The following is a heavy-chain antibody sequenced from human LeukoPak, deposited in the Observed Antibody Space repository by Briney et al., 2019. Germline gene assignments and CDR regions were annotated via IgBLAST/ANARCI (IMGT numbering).Heavy chain of an antibody. V-gene: IGHV4-34*01. Sequence: SETLSLTCAVYGGSFSGYYWSWLRQPPGKGLEWFGEINHSGSTNYNPSLKSRVTISVDTSKNQFSLKLSSVTAADTAVYYCARGGLRFFDWLHYFDYWGQGTLVTVSS. J-gene: IGHJ4*02. CDR2: INHSGST. D-gene: IGHD3-9*01. CDR3: ARGGLRFFDWLHYFDY. CDR1: GGSFSGYY.